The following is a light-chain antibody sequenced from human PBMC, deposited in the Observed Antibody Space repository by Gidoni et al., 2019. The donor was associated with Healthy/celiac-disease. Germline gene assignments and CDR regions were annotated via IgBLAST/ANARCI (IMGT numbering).Light chain of an antibody. J-gene: IGKJ1*01. Sequence: EIVFTQSPGPLSLSPGERATLSCRASQSVSSSYLAWYQQKPGQATRLIIYGASSRATGIPDRFSGSGSGTDVNLTISRLEPEDFAVYYCQKYGSSPWTFGQGTKVEIK. CDR1: QSVSSSY. CDR3: QKYGSSPWT. CDR2: GAS. V-gene: IGKV3-20*01.